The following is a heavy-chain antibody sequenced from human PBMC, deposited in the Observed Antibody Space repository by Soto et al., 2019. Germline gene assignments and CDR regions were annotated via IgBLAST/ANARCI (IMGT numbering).Heavy chain of an antibody. J-gene: IGHJ4*02. Sequence: SETLSLTCAVYGGSFSGYYWSWIRQPPGKGLEWIGEINHSGSTNYNPSLKSRVTISVDTSKNQFSLKLSSVTAADTAVYYCARGGEYGGNSPAKLLLFDYWGQGTLVTVSS. V-gene: IGHV4-34*01. CDR1: GGSFSGYY. D-gene: IGHD3-10*01. CDR2: INHSGST. CDR3: ARGGEYGGNSPAKLLLFDY.